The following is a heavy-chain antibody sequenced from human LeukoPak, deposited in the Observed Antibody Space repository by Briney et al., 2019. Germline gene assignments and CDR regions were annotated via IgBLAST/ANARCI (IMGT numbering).Heavy chain of an antibody. D-gene: IGHD6-13*01. J-gene: IGHJ4*02. CDR3: AKDRETTSSGTIDY. CDR1: GFTFNNYG. CDR2: ISEDGSNE. V-gene: IGHV3-30*18. Sequence: SLLLSCAASGFTFNNYGMHCVRQAPGKGLEWVAFISEDGSNEKYADSVKGLYHISRDNSNKTLSLQMNSLRVEDTGVYYCAKDRETTSSGTIDYCGQRSLLADSS.